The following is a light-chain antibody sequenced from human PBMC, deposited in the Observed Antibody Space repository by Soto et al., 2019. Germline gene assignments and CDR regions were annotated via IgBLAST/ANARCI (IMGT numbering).Light chain of an antibody. CDR1: SGDIGTYNL. V-gene: IGLV2-23*02. Sequence: QSVLTQPASVSGSPGQSIAISCTGTSGDIGTYNLVSWYQQHPGKAPKLMISEVNKRPSGVSDRFSGSKSGGTASLTISGLRTEDEADYYCCSFAGSGTGVFGTGTKLTVL. J-gene: IGLJ1*01. CDR2: EVN. CDR3: CSFAGSGTGV.